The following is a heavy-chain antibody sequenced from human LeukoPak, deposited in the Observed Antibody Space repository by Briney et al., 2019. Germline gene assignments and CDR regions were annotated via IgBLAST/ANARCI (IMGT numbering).Heavy chain of an antibody. V-gene: IGHV3-23*01. CDR2: ISGSGGST. J-gene: IGHJ5*02. D-gene: IGHD4-17*01. CDR1: GFTFSSYA. CDR3: AKDPGYGDYVPLYDP. Sequence: PGGSLRLSCAASGFTFSSYAMSWVRQAPGKGLEWVSAISGSGGSTYYADSVKGRFTISRDNSKNTLYLQMNSLRAEDTAVYYCAKDPGYGDYVPLYDPWGQGTLVTVSS.